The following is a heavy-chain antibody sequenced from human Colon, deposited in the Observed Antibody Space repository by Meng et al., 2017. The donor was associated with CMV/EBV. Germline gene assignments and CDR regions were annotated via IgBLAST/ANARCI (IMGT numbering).Heavy chain of an antibody. CDR1: GFSLMTYT. Sequence: GESLKISCTASGFSLMTYTMNWVRQAPGKGLEWVANIKQDGSEKYYVDSVKGRFTISRDNAKNSLYLQMNSLRAEDTAVYYCARVTQYYDFWSGYLSFDYWGQGTLVTVSS. CDR3: ARVTQYYDFWSGYLSFDY. D-gene: IGHD3-3*01. J-gene: IGHJ4*02. V-gene: IGHV3-7*01. CDR2: IKQDGSEK.